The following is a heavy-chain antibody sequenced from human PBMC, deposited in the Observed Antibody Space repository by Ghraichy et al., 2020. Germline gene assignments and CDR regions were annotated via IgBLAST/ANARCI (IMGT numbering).Heavy chain of an antibody. Sequence: GGSLRLSCAASGFIFSSYGMHWVRQAPGKGLEWVAAIWYDGSIDYYADSLKGRFIISRDNSKNTLYLQMNNLRADDTAVYFCARTSSDPGLDTAFREAWDYWGQGTLVTVSS. D-gene: IGHD5-24*01. J-gene: IGHJ4*02. CDR2: IWYDGSID. V-gene: IGHV3-33*01. CDR3: ARTSSDPGLDTAFREAWDY. CDR1: GFIFSSYG.